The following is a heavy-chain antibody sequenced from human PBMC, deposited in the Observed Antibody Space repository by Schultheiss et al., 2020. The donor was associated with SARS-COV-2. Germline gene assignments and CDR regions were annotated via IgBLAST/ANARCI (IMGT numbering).Heavy chain of an antibody. Sequence: GGSLRLSCAASGFIFSTNGMTWVRQPPGKGLEWVSTIFDDGESTHYADSVKGRFGISRDNAKNSLYLQLNGLRADDTALYYCARLGYCSGGSCYTFDYWGQGTLVTVSS. CDR1: GFIFSTNG. CDR3: ARLGYCSGGSCYTFDY. J-gene: IGHJ4*02. V-gene: IGHV3-23*01. D-gene: IGHD2-15*01. CDR2: IFDDGEST.